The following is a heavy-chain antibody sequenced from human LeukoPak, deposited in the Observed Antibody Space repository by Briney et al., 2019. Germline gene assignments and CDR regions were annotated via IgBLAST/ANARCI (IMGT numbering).Heavy chain of an antibody. J-gene: IGHJ3*02. CDR3: ARVPIAVAGTDDAFDT. CDR2: ISYDGSNK. CDR1: GFTFSSYA. Sequence: GGSLRLSCAASGFTFSSYAMHWVRQAPGKGLEWVAVISYDGSNKYYADSVKGRFTISRDNSKNTLYLQMNSLRAEDTAVYYCARVPIAVAGTDDAFDTWGQGTMVTVSS. V-gene: IGHV3-30-3*01. D-gene: IGHD6-19*01.